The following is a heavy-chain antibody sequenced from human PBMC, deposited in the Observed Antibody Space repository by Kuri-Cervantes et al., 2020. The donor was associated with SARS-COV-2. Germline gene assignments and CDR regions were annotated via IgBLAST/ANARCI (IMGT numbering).Heavy chain of an antibody. D-gene: IGHD2-2*01. J-gene: IGHJ4*02. CDR1: GYSISSGYY. V-gene: IGHV4-38-2*02. Sequence: GSLRLSCTVSGYSISSGYYWGWIRQPPGKGLEWIGSIYHSGSTYYNPSLKSRVTISVDKSKNQFSLNLSSVTAADTALYYCARLDYCTSTACLDYWGQGTLVTVSS. CDR2: IYHSGST. CDR3: ARLDYCTSTACLDY.